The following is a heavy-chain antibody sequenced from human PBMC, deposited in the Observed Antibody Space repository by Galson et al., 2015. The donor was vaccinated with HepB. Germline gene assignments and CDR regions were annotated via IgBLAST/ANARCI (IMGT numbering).Heavy chain of an antibody. D-gene: IGHD6-19*01. Sequence: ETLSLTCTVSGGSITSYYWSWIRQPPGKGLEWIGYIYYGGSTNYNPSLKSRVTISVDTSKNQFSLRLSSVTAADTAVYYCASFTNSGFGYWGQGTLVTVPS. CDR1: GGSITSYY. V-gene: IGHV4-59*01. CDR2: IYYGGST. J-gene: IGHJ4*02. CDR3: ASFTNSGFGY.